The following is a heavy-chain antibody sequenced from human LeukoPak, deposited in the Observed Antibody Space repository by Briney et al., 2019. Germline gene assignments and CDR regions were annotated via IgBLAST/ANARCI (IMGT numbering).Heavy chain of an antibody. CDR1: GGSISGYF. Sequence: SETLSLTCTVSGGSISGYFWSWIRQPPGKGLEWIGYIFHTGTTNYNPSLKSRVSISLDTSKNQFSLTLSSVTAADTAVYYCARDQFCSNTICSTGYYYMDVWGKGTTVTVSS. J-gene: IGHJ6*03. CDR3: ARDQFCSNTICSTGYYYMDV. CDR2: IFHTGTT. V-gene: IGHV4-59*01. D-gene: IGHD2-2*01.